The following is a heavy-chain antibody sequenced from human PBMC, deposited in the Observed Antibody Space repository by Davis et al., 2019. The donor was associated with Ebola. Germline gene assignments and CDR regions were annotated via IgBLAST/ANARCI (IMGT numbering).Heavy chain of an antibody. D-gene: IGHD5-18*01. V-gene: IGHV4-61*01. J-gene: IGHJ4*02. CDR3: AREGTGYTYGYFAY. CDR1: GGSGRSGIYY. CDR2: ISDSGNT. Sequence: SETLSLTCSVSGGSGRSGIYYWSWVRQPPGKGLEWIAYISDSGNTNYNPSLNSRVTISLDTSKNQFSLILRSVTPADTAVYYCAREGTGYTYGYFAYWGQGTLVTVSS.